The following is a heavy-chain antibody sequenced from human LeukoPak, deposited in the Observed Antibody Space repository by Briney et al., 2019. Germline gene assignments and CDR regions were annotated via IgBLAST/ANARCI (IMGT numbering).Heavy chain of an antibody. D-gene: IGHD3-22*01. CDR2: INPSGGST. Sequence: ASVKVSCKASGYTFTSYYMHWVRQAPGQGLEWMGIINPSGGSTSYAQKFQGRVTITRDTSASTAYMELSSLRSEDTAVYYCARVEHYYDSSGYYGYWGQGTLVTVSS. CDR3: ARVEHYYDSSGYYGY. CDR1: GYTFTSYY. V-gene: IGHV1-46*01. J-gene: IGHJ4*02.